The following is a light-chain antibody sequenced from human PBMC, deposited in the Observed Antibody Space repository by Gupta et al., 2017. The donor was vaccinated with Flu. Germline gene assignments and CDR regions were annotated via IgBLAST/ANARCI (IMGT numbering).Light chain of an antibody. Sequence: GQSVTISCTGTSSDVGGYNFVSWYQQHPGKAPKLMIFEVSNRPSGVPDRFSGSKSGNTASLTVSGLQADDEADYYCRSYAGTNNVIFGGGT. CDR3: RSYAGTNNVI. CDR2: EVS. CDR1: SSDVGGYNF. V-gene: IGLV2-8*01. J-gene: IGLJ2*01.